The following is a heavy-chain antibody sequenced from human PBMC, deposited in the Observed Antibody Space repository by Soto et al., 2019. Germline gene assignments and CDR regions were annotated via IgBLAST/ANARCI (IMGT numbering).Heavy chain of an antibody. CDR2: IYSAGNT. CDR3: ARSDCSGGSCYFDY. CDR1: GFIVSSNY. Sequence: EVQLVESGGGLVQPGGSLRLSCAASGFIVSSNYMSWVRQAPGKGLEWVSVIYSAGNTYYADSVTGRFSISRDNSRNTLYLQMNSLRAEDTAVYYCARSDCSGGSCYFDYWGQGTLVTVSS. V-gene: IGHV3-66*01. J-gene: IGHJ4*02. D-gene: IGHD2-15*01.